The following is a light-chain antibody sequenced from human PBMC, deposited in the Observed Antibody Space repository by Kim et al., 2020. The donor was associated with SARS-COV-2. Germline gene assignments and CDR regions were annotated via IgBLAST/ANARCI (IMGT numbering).Light chain of an antibody. J-gene: IGLJ3*02. V-gene: IGLV10-54*04. Sequence: QTATLTCTGNSDNVGYEGAAWLQQHQGHPPKLLSNRKNNRPSGISERFSASRSGNTASLTITGLQPEDEADYYCSAWDSSLSAWVFGGGTQLTVL. CDR2: RKN. CDR1: SDNVGYEG. CDR3: SAWDSSLSAWV.